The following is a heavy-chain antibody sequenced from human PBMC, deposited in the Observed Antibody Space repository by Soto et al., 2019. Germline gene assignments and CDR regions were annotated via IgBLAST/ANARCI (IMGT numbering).Heavy chain of an antibody. V-gene: IGHV3-30-3*01. J-gene: IGHJ4*01. CDR3: VRNWGWILTGYRYHFDY. CDR1: GFAFSSYS. Sequence: QVQQVESGGGVVQPGRSLRLSCAASGFAFSSYSMHWVRQAPGKGLECVAVISYDGSDKYYADSVKGRFTVSRDNSQNTLSLQMNSLRPEDTAIYYCVRNWGWILTGYRYHFDYWGHGTLVTVSS. CDR2: ISYDGSDK. D-gene: IGHD3-9*01.